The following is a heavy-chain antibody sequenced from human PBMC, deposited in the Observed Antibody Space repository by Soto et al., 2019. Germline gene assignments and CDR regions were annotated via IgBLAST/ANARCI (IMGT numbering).Heavy chain of an antibody. CDR3: TSDASRDSSARGWFDP. V-gene: IGHV3-21*01. CDR2: ISSNSAYI. J-gene: IGHJ5*02. CDR1: GFTFRSFT. Sequence: GGSLRLSCAASGFTFRSFTMNWVRQAPEKGLEWVSTISSNSAYIYYTDALRGRFTISRDNAKNSLHLQMNSLRAEDTAVYYCTSDASRDSSARGWFDPWGPGTRVTVSS. D-gene: IGHD6-13*01.